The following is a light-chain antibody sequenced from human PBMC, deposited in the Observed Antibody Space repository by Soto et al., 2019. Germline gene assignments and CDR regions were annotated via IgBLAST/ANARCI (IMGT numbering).Light chain of an antibody. CDR2: EVS. CDR3: SSYTSSSTRVV. CDR1: SSDVGGYNY. J-gene: IGLJ2*01. V-gene: IGLV2-14*01. Sequence: QSVLTQPASVYGSPGQSITISCTGTSSDVGGYNYVSWYQQHPGKAPKLMIYEVSNRPSGVSNRFSGSKSGNTTSLTISGLQAEDEADYYCSSYTSSSTRVVFGGGTKLTVL.